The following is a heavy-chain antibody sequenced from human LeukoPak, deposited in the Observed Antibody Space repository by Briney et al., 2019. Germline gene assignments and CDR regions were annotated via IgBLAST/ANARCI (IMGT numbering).Heavy chain of an antibody. Sequence: SETLSLTCTVSGGSISSYYWSWIRQPPGEGLEWVGYIYYSGSTNYNPSLKSRVPMSVDTSKNQFSLRLRSMTAADTAVYYCASGGYTSGYAMQGAWFDPWGQGTLVTVSS. V-gene: IGHV4-59*01. D-gene: IGHD5-18*01. CDR1: GGSISSYY. CDR3: ASGGYTSGYAMQGAWFDP. J-gene: IGHJ5*02. CDR2: IYYSGST.